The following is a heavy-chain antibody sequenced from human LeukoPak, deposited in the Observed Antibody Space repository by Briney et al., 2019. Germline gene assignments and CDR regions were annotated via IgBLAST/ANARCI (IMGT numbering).Heavy chain of an antibody. D-gene: IGHD5/OR15-5a*01. V-gene: IGHV3-30-3*01. Sequence: GGSLRLSCATSGFTFSNYAIHWVRQAPGKGLEWVADISIDGDNEYYADSVRGRFMISRDNSKNTVYLQMNSLTIEDTAVYYCAREPSGNFGQLVSSAEYFQHWGQGTRVTVSS. CDR2: ISIDGDNE. CDR3: AREPSGNFGQLVSSAEYFQH. CDR1: GFTFSNYA. J-gene: IGHJ1*01.